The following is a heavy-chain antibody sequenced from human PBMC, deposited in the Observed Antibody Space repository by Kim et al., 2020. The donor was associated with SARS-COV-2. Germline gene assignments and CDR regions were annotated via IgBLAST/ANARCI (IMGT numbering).Heavy chain of an antibody. Sequence: SETLSLTCTVSGGSIRSSDYYWGWIRQPPGKGLEWIGSTSYGGSTYYNPSLKSRISLSVDTSKNQFSLRLSSVTAADTALYYCAGSKRRLALLGLLTSAYYFDYWGQGTRVTVSS. CDR3: AGSKRRLALLGLLTSAYYFDY. D-gene: IGHD3-16*01. J-gene: IGHJ4*02. V-gene: IGHV4-39*01. CDR2: TSYGGST. CDR1: GGSIRSSDYY.